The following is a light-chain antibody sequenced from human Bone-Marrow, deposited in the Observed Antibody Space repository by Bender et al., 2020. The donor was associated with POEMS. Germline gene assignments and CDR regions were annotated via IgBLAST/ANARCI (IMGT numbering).Light chain of an antibody. CDR1: RNDIGSYNL. CDR3: CSYAGSFTLVI. J-gene: IGLJ2*01. V-gene: IGLV2-23*02. CDR2: DVT. Sequence: QSALTQPASVSGSPGQSITISCSGTRNDIGSYNLVSWYQQHPGKAPKLIIYDVTQRPSGVSARFSGSKSGNTASMTISGLQAEDEADYYCCSYAGSFTLVIFGGGTKVTVL.